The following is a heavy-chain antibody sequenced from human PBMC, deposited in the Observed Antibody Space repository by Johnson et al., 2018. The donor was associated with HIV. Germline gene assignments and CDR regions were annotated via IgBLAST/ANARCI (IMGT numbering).Heavy chain of an antibody. D-gene: IGHD6-13*01. CDR2: IYSGGST. CDR3: GRGRAAAVRDAVDS. Sequence: MQLVESGGGLIQPGGSLRLSCAASGFTVSSNYMSWVRQAPGKGLEWVSVIYSGGSTYYADSVKGRFTISRDNSKNTLYLQMNSLRADDAAVYYCGRGRAAAVRDAVDSWGQGTMVTVAS. CDR1: GFTVSSNY. V-gene: IGHV3-53*01. J-gene: IGHJ3*02.